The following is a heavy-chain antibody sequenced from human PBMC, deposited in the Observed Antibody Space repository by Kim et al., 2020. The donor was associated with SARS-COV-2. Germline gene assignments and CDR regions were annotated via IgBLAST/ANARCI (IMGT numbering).Heavy chain of an antibody. J-gene: IGHJ4*02. CDR3: AREETYYYGSGSLGQAYYFDY. D-gene: IGHD3-10*01. V-gene: IGHV4-59*01. Sequence: SETLSLTCTVSGGSISSYYWSWIRQPPGKGLEWIGYIYYSGSTNYNPSLKSRVTISVDTSKNQFSLKLSSVTAADTAVYYCAREETYYYGSGSLGQAYYFDYWGQGTLVTVSS. CDR2: IYYSGST. CDR1: GGSISSYY.